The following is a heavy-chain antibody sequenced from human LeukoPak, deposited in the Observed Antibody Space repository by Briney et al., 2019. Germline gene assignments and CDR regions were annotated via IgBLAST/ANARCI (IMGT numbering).Heavy chain of an antibody. Sequence: GSLRLSRAASGFTFSSYSMNWVRQAPGKGLEWVSAISGSGGSTYYADSVKGRFTISRDNSKNTLYLQMNSLRAEDTAVYYCAKGYDSSGYYYGGFDYWGQGTLVTVSS. CDR2: ISGSGGST. CDR1: GFTFSSYS. J-gene: IGHJ4*02. D-gene: IGHD3-22*01. V-gene: IGHV3-23*01. CDR3: AKGYDSSGYYYGGFDY.